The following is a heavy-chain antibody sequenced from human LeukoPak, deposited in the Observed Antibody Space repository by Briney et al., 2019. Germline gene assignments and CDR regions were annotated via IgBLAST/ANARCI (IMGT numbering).Heavy chain of an antibody. V-gene: IGHV4-38-2*02. J-gene: IGHJ6*03. D-gene: IGHD3-16*01. CDR1: GYSISSGYY. Sequence: SETLSLTCTVSGYSISSGYYWGWIRQPPGKGLEWIGSIYHSGSTYYNPSLKSRVTISVDTSKNQFSLKLSSVTAADTAVYYCARDMGAFPYYYYYYMDVWGKGTTVTVSS. CDR3: ARDMGAFPYYYYYYMDV. CDR2: IYHSGST.